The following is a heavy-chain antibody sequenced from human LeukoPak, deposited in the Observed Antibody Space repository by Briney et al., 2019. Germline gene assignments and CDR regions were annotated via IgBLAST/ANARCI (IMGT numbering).Heavy chain of an antibody. Sequence: ASVKVSGKASGYTFTNYGISWVRQAPGHGLEWMGWISAYNGNTKNAQKVQGRVTLTTDTSTSTAYMELRRLRSDDTAVYYCARGGTFYYDSSAYYWGQGTLVTVSS. CDR2: ISAYNGNT. D-gene: IGHD3-22*01. J-gene: IGHJ4*02. CDR3: ARGGTFYYDSSAYY. CDR1: GYTFTNYG. V-gene: IGHV1-18*01.